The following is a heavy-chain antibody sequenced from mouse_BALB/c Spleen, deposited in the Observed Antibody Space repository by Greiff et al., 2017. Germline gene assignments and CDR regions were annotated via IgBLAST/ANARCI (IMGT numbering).Heavy chain of an antibody. CDR2: IWSGGST. J-gene: IGHJ3*01. D-gene: IGHD2-14*01. V-gene: IGHV2-2*02. Sequence: VQLQQSGPGLVQPSQSLSITCTVSGFSLTSYGVHWVRQSPGKGLEWLGVIWSGGSTDYNAAFISRLSISKDNSKSQVFFKMNSLQANDTAIYYCARKARYDGAWFAYWGQGTLVTVSA. CDR3: ARKARYDGAWFAY. CDR1: GFSLTSYG.